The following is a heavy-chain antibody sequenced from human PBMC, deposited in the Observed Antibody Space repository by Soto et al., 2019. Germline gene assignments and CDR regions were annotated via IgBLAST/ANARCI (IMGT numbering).Heavy chain of an antibody. J-gene: IGHJ6*02. V-gene: IGHV3-30*03. Sequence: QVQLVESGGGVVQPGRSLRLSCAASGFTFSSYGMHWVRQAPGKGLEWVGVISYDGSNKYYADSVKGRFTISRDNSKNTRYLQMNSLRDEETAVYYCGIMDGYTATSYGMDVWGQGTTVTVSS. CDR1: GFTFSSYG. CDR3: GIMDGYTATSYGMDV. CDR2: ISYDGSNK. D-gene: IGHD5-12*01.